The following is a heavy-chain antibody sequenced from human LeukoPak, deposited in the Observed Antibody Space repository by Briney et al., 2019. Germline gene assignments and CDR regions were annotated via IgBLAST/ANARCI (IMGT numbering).Heavy chain of an antibody. D-gene: IGHD1-26*01. Sequence: AGSLRLSCAASGYTFSSYWMSWVRQAPGKGLEWVAIIKQDGSEAYYVDSVKGRFTVSRDNAKNSLYLQMNSLRAEDTAVYYCARDTSSIVGPRFDYWGQGTLVTVSS. CDR2: IKQDGSEA. J-gene: IGHJ4*02. V-gene: IGHV3-7*01. CDR3: ARDTSSIVGPRFDY. CDR1: GYTFSSYW.